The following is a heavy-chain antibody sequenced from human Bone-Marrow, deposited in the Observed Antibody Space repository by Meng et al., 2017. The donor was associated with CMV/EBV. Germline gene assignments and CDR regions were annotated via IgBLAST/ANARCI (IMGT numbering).Heavy chain of an antibody. CDR3: ARVGAYCSSTSCQSYYYYGMDV. J-gene: IGHJ6*02. CDR2: ISSSSSYI. CDR1: GFTFSSYS. V-gene: IGHV3-21*01. D-gene: IGHD2-2*01. Sequence: GESLKISCAASGFTFSSYSINWVRQAPGKGLEWVSSISSSSSYIYYADSVKGRFTISRDNAKNSLYLQMNSLRAEDTAVYYCARVGAYCSSTSCQSYYYYGMDVWGQGTTVTVSS.